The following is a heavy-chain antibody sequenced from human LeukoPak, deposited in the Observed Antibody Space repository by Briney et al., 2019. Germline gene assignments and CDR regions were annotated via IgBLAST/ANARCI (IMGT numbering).Heavy chain of an antibody. CDR2: ISSSSSYI. J-gene: IGHJ4*02. Sequence: PGGSLRLSCAASGFTFSSYSMNWVRQAPGKGLEWVSPISSSSSYIYYADSVKGRFTISRDNAKNSLYLQMNSLRAEDTAVYYCASWGGDYYDSSGYYWDYWGQGTLVTVSS. D-gene: IGHD3-22*01. CDR3: ASWGGDYYDSSGYYWDY. CDR1: GFTFSSYS. V-gene: IGHV3-21*01.